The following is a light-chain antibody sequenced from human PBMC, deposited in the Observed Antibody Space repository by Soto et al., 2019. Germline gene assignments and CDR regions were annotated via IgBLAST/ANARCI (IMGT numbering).Light chain of an antibody. Sequence: QSVLTQPASVSGSPGQSITISCTGTSSDVGSYNRVSWYQQPPGTAPKLMIYEVSNRPSGVPDRFSGSKSGNTASLTISGRQAEDEADYYCSLYTSSSTYVFGTGTKVTVL. V-gene: IGLV2-18*01. J-gene: IGLJ1*01. CDR3: SLYTSSSTYV. CDR1: SSDVGSYNR. CDR2: EVS.